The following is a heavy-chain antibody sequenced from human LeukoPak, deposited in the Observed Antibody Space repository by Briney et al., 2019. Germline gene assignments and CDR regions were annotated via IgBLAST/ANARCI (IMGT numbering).Heavy chain of an antibody. D-gene: IGHD3-22*01. CDR3: ARAKGSGYYRTRAFDI. V-gene: IGHV3-30*03. CDR2: ISYDGSNK. J-gene: IGHJ3*02. CDR1: GFTFSSYG. Sequence: GRSLRLSCAASGFTFSSYGMHWVRQAPGKGLEWVAVISYDGSNKYYADSVKGRFTISRDNSKNTLYLQMNSLRAEDTAVYYCARAKGSGYYRTRAFDIWGQGTMVTVPS.